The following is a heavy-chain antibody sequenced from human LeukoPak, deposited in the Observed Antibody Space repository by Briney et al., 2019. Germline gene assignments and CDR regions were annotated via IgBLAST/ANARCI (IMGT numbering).Heavy chain of an antibody. J-gene: IGHJ4*02. D-gene: IGHD1-26*01. V-gene: IGHV3-74*01. Sequence: PGGSLRLSCAASGFTFSNYWMHWVRQAPGKGLVWVSRIYTDGSSTNYADSVKGRFTISRDNAKNTLYLQMNSLRGEGTAVYYCARGASNRFDYWGQGTLVTVSS. CDR3: ARGASNRFDY. CDR2: IYTDGSST. CDR1: GFTFSNYW.